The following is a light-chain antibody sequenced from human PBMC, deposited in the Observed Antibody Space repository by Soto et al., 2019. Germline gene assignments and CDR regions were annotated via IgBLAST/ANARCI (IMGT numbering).Light chain of an antibody. Sequence: QSVLTQPPSASGSPGQSVTISCTGTSSDVGGYNYVSWYQQHPGKAPKVMIYEVNKRPSGVPDRFSGSKSGNTASLTASGLQAEDEADYFCKSYTGINNWVFGGGTNLTVL. J-gene: IGLJ3*02. CDR3: KSYTGINNWV. CDR2: EVN. V-gene: IGLV2-8*01. CDR1: SSDVGGYNY.